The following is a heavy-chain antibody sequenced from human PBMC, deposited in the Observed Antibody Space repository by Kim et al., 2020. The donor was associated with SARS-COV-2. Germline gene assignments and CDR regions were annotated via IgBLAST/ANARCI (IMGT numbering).Heavy chain of an antibody. CDR2: TYYRSKWYN. CDR3: ARGSGIAAAFVAHFDY. CDR1: GDSVSSNSAA. D-gene: IGHD6-13*01. Sequence: SQTLSLTCAISGDSVSSNSAAWNWIRQSPSRGLEWLGRTYYRSKWYNDYAVSVKSRITINPDTSKNQFSLQLNSVTPEDTAVYYCARGSGIAAAFVAHFDYWGQGTLVTVSS. J-gene: IGHJ4*02. V-gene: IGHV6-1*01.